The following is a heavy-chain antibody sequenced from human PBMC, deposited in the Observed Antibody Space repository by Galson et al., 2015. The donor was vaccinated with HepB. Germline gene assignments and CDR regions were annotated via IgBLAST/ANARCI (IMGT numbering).Heavy chain of an antibody. CDR3: ARDSGYSLGPPFDY. Sequence: ETLSLTCTVSGGSISSSSYYWGWIRQPPGKGLEWIGSIYYSGSTYYNPSLKSRVTISVDTSKNQFSLKLSSVTAADTAVYYCARDSGYSLGPPFDYWGQGTLVTVSS. J-gene: IGHJ4*02. CDR2: IYYSGST. CDR1: GGSISSSSYY. V-gene: IGHV4-39*07. D-gene: IGHD5-18*01.